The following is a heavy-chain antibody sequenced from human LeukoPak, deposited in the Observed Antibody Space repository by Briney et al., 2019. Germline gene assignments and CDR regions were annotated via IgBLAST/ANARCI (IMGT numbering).Heavy chain of an antibody. CDR2: INHSGST. Sequence: GALRLSCAASGSTFSDYYMSWIRQPPGKGLEWIGEINHSGSTNYNPSLKSRVTISVDTSKNQFSLKLSSVTAADTAVYYCAREGPSPFDYWGQGTLVTVSS. J-gene: IGHJ4*02. V-gene: IGHV4-34*01. CDR3: AREGPSPFDY. CDR1: GSTFSDYY.